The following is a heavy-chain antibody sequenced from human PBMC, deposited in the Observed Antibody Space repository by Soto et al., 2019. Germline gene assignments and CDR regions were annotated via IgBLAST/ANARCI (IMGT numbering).Heavy chain of an antibody. CDR3: ARGFGTPVSRGFDWLLSGFDY. D-gene: IGHD3-9*01. CDR2: ISYDGSNK. Sequence: QVQLVESGGGVVQPGRSLRLSCAASGFTFSSYAMHWVRQAPGKGLEWVAVISYDGSNKYYADSVKGRFTISRDNSKNTLYLQMNSLRAEDTAVYYCARGFGTPVSRGFDWLLSGFDYWGQGTLVTVSS. J-gene: IGHJ4*02. CDR1: GFTFSSYA. V-gene: IGHV3-30-3*01.